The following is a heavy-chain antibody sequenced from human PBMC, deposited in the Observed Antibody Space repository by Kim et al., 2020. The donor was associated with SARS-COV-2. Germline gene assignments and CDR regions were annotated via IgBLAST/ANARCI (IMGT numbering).Heavy chain of an antibody. J-gene: IGHJ4*02. Sequence: ADSMKGRFTISRDNSMNMLYLQMNSLSAEDTAVYYCASLSGTYYEGSFDYWGQGTLVTVSS. CDR3: ASLSGTYYEGSFDY. D-gene: IGHD1-26*01. V-gene: IGHV3-53*01.